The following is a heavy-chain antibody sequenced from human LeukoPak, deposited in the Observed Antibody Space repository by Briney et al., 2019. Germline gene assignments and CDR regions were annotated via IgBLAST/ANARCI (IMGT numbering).Heavy chain of an antibody. CDR2: INPSGGST. D-gene: IGHD2-15*01. Sequence: ASVKVSCKASRYTFTSYYMHWVRQAPGQGLEWMGIINPSGGSTSYAQTFQGRVTMTRDTSTSTVYMQLSSLRSEDTAVYYCTREQDIVVVVAATEVGFDYWGQGTLVTVSS. V-gene: IGHV1-46*03. CDR1: RYTFTSYY. J-gene: IGHJ4*02. CDR3: TREQDIVVVVAATEVGFDY.